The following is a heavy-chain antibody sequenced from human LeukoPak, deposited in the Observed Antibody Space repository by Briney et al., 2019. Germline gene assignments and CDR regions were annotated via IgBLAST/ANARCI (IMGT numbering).Heavy chain of an antibody. D-gene: IGHD1-26*01. V-gene: IGHV4-59*01. CDR1: GGSISNYF. CDR3: ARERSGSYYRWYFDL. CDR2: VYNGGST. Sequence: SETLSLTCTVSGGSISNYFWNWIRQSPGKRLEWIGFVYNGGSTNYNPSLKSRVTMSVDTSKNQFSLRMSYVTAADTAMYYCARERSGSYYRWYFDLWGRGTLVTVSS. J-gene: IGHJ2*01.